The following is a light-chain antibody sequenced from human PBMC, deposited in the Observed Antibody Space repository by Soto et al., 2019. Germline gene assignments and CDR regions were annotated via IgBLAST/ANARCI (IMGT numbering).Light chain of an antibody. J-gene: IGLJ2*01. CDR1: SSNIGAGYD. Sequence: QSVLTQPPSVSGAPGQRVTISCTGSSSNIGAGYDVHWYQQLPGTAPKLLIYGNSNRPSEVPDRFSGSKSGTSASLAITGLQAEDEADYYCQSYDSSLSRSKVFGGWTQLTVL. CDR2: GNS. V-gene: IGLV1-40*01. CDR3: QSYDSSLSRSKV.